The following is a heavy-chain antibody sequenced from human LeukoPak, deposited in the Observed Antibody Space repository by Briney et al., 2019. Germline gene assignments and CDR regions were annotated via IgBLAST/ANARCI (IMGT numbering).Heavy chain of an antibody. CDR3: ARDSFYYDSSGYYYDIRGYFDY. Sequence: GRSLRLSCAASGFTFSSYGMHWVRQAPGKGLEWVAVIWYDGSNKYYADSVKGRFTISRDNSKNTLYLQMNSLRAEDTAVYYCARDSFYYDSSGYYYDIRGYFDYWGQGTLVTVSS. V-gene: IGHV3-33*01. J-gene: IGHJ4*02. CDR2: IWYDGSNK. CDR1: GFTFSSYG. D-gene: IGHD3-22*01.